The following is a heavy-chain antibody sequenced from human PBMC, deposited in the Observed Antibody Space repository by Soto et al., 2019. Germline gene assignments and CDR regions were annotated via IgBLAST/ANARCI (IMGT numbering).Heavy chain of an antibody. CDR2: INAYSGDR. V-gene: IGHV1-18*01. CDR1: GYTFPSST. Sequence: QGELVQSGAEGKKPGASVKVSCKASGYTFPSSTISWLRQAPGQGLEWLGWINAYSGDRKFAQRFQGRVTMTTDTSTSTAYLELTSLTSDDTAIYYCASANYGDSDYWGQGTLLTVSS. CDR3: ASANYGDSDY. J-gene: IGHJ4*02. D-gene: IGHD4-17*01.